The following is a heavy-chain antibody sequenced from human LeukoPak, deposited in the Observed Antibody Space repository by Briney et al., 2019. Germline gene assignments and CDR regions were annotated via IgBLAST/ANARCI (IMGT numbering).Heavy chain of an antibody. CDR2: IYNADST. Sequence: PSEXXSLTCAVSGYPINNAYYWVWSRQPPGKGLEWIGSIYNADSTYYNPSLKSRVTMSVDTSRNQFSLKLSFVTAADTAVYYCARQYDSYFYYYLDLWGTGTTVTVSS. CDR1: GYPINNAYY. J-gene: IGHJ6*03. V-gene: IGHV4-38-2*01. D-gene: IGHD2-2*01. CDR3: ARQYDSYFYYYLDL.